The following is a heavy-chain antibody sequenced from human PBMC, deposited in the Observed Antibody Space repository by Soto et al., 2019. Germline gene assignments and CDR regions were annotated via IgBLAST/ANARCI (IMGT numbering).Heavy chain of an antibody. Sequence: SETLSLTCTVSGGSISSSSYYWGWIRQPPGKGLEWIGSIYYSGSTYYNPSLKSRVTISVDTSKNQFSLKLSSVTAADTAVYYCARSGDYYGMDVWGQGTTGTVSS. D-gene: IGHD2-8*02. CDR1: GGSISSSSYY. CDR2: IYYSGST. CDR3: ARSGDYYGMDV. V-gene: IGHV4-39*01. J-gene: IGHJ6*02.